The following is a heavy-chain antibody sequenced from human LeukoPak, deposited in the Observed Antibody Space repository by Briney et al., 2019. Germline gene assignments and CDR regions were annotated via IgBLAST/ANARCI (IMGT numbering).Heavy chain of an antibody. CDR1: GYTFTLYA. CDR2: INGGNGNT. Sequence: ASVKVSCKASGYTFTLYAIHWMRQAPGQRLEWMGWINGGNGNTKYSEKFQGRATIIRDTSASTAYMELSSLRSEDTAVYYCARVPLHDDSGHYYPHWGQGTLVTVSS. D-gene: IGHD3-22*01. V-gene: IGHV1-3*01. CDR3: ARVPLHDDSGHYYPH. J-gene: IGHJ1*01.